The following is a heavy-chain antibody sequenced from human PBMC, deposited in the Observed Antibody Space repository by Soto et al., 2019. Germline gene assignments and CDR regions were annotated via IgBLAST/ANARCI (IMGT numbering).Heavy chain of an antibody. J-gene: IGHJ4*02. D-gene: IGHD2-8*01. CDR2: IYYSGST. CDR3: ARSMYCTNGVCYYFDY. Sequence: SETLSLTCTVSGGSTSSYYWSWIRQPPGKGLEWIGYIYYSGSTNYNPSLRSRVTISVDTSKNQFSLKLSSVTAADTAVYYCARSMYCTNGVCYYFDYWGQGTLVTVSS. CDR1: GGSTSSYY. V-gene: IGHV4-59*01.